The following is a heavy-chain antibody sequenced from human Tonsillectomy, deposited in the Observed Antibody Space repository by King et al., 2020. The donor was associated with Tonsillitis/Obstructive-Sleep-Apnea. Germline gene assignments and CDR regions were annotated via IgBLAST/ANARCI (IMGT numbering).Heavy chain of an antibody. CDR2: IKVDGSEK. J-gene: IGHJ2*01. CDR3: ARDKAGGWYFDL. Sequence: EVQLVESGGALVQPGGSLRLSCAASGFTFSAYWMYWVRQAPGKGPEYMANIKVDGSEKYYADSVKGRFTISRDNAKNSLYLQMNNLRADDTAVYYCARDKAGGWYFDLWGRGTLVTVSS. V-gene: IGHV3-7*03. D-gene: IGHD3-10*01. CDR1: GFTFSAYW.